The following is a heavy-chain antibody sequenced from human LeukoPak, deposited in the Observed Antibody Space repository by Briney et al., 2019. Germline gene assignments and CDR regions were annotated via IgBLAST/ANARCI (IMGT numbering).Heavy chain of an antibody. J-gene: IGHJ4*02. Sequence: SETLSLTCTVSGASISSGNYFWGWVPQPPGKRREWLVCWHHSGITDYNPSLKSRVTIVADTYKNQFSLKLASVAAADSAVYFCARQYEFWGQGTLVTVSS. CDR3: ARQYEF. CDR1: GASISSGNYF. V-gene: IGHV4-39*01. D-gene: IGHD3-10*01. CDR2: WHHSGIT.